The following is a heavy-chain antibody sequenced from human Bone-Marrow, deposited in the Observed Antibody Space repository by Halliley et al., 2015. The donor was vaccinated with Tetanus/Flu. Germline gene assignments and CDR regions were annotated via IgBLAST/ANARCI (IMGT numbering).Heavy chain of an antibody. J-gene: IGHJ4*02. CDR1: GFTFSSYG. Sequence: SLRLSCEASGFTFSSYGMHWVRQAPGKGLEWVAVISFDGINDYYADSMKGRFTVSRDNSNNTLYLQMNSLRVEDTAVFYCAKSENVFRYFDWLSGPDHWGQGTLVTVSS. CDR2: ISFDGIND. CDR3: AKSENVFRYFDWLSGPDH. D-gene: IGHD3-9*01. V-gene: IGHV3-30*18.